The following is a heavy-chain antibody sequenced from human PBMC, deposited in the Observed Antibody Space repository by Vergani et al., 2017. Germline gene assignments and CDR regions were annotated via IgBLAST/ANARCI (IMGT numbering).Heavy chain of an antibody. Sequence: QVQLVQSGAEVKKPGASVKVSCKASGYTFTSYGISWVRQAPGQGLEWMGWISGYNGNTHYVGNFQGRVNMTTATATSTAYMALRSLRADDTAVYYCARAVQYCTSTSCYPTYYYYMDVWGKGTTVIVSS. CDR2: ISGYNGNT. CDR3: ARAVQYCTSTSCYPTYYYYMDV. V-gene: IGHV1-18*01. D-gene: IGHD2-2*01. J-gene: IGHJ6*03. CDR1: GYTFTSYG.